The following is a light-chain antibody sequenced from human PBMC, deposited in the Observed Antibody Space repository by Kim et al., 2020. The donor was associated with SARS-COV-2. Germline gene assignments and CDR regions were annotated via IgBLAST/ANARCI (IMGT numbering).Light chain of an antibody. CDR2: DGY. J-gene: IGKJ1*01. CDR3: QQYTLYST. CDR1: QSVRRW. V-gene: IGKV1-5*01. Sequence: SASVGDRVNITCRASQSVRRWLAWYQQKPGKVPKLLIYDGYTLKSGVPSRFSGSGSGTEFTLTIASLQTDDFATYYCQQYTLYSTFGQGTKVDIK.